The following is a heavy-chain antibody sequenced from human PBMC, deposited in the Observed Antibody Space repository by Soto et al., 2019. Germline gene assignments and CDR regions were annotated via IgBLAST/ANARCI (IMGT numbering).Heavy chain of an antibody. J-gene: IGHJ6*02. Sequence: SETLSLTCTVSGGSISSYYWSWIRHPPGKGLEWIGYIYYSGSTNYNPSPKILPTISVDTSKNQFSLKLSSVTAADTAVYYCARREAVAGTEDVYYYYGMDVWGQGTTVTVSS. CDR1: GGSISSYY. CDR2: IYYSGST. V-gene: IGHV4-59*08. D-gene: IGHD6-19*01. CDR3: ARREAVAGTEDVYYYYGMDV.